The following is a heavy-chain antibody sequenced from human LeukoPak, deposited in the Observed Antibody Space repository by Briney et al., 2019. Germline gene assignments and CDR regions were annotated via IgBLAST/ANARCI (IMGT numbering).Heavy chain of an antibody. CDR3: AKSGYNRFDY. J-gene: IGHJ4*02. Sequence: EGSLRLSCAASGFTFSSSAMSWVRQAPGKGLEWVSNISGSGSGGSTYYADSVKGQFTISRDNSKNTLYLQMNSLRAEDTAVYYCAKSGYNRFDYWGQGTLVTVSS. V-gene: IGHV3-23*01. CDR2: ISGSGSGGST. D-gene: IGHD5-24*01. CDR1: GFTFSSSA.